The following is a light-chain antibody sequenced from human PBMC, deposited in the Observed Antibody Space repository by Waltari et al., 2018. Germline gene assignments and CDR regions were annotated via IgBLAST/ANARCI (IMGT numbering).Light chain of an antibody. Sequence: DVVMTQSPLSLPVTLGQPASISCKSSQSLVYSDGNTCLNWFQQRPGHYPGRRICKLSNRDSGVPDRFSGSGPGTECTLNISRVEAEDVGVYYCMLGISWPWTFGQGTKVEIK. J-gene: IGKJ1*01. V-gene: IGKV2-30*01. CDR2: KLS. CDR1: QSLVYSDGNTC. CDR3: MLGISWPWT.